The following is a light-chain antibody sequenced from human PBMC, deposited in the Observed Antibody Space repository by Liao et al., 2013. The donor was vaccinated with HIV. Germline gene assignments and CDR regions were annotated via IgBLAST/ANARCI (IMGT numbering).Light chain of an antibody. Sequence: SYALTQPPSVSVSPGQTASVTCSGDRLGNKYISWYQQRPGQSPVLVVYQDTKRPSGIPERFSASNSGNTATLTISGTQAMDEADYYCQAWDSGAVVFGGGTKLTVL. CDR2: QDT. CDR3: QAWDSGAVV. J-gene: IGLJ3*02. CDR1: RLGNKY. V-gene: IGLV3-1*01.